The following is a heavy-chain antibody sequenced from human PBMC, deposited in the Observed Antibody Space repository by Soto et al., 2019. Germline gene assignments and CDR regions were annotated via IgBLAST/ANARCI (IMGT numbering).Heavy chain of an antibody. CDR2: INPSGGST. Sequence: EASVKVSCKASGYTFTSYYMHWVRQAPGQGLEWMGIINPSGGSTSYAQKFQGRVTMTRDTSTSTVYMELSSLRSEDTAVYYCARDRLIYCSSTSCYGALPGYYYYYYMDVWGKGTTVTVSS. J-gene: IGHJ6*03. D-gene: IGHD2-2*01. CDR1: GYTFTSYY. CDR3: ARDRLIYCSSTSCYGALPGYYYYYYMDV. V-gene: IGHV1-46*03.